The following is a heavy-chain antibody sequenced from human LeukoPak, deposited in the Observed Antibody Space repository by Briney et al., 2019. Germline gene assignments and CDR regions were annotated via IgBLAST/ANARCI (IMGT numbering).Heavy chain of an antibody. J-gene: IGHJ6*02. Sequence: PSETLSLTCAVYGGSFSDYFWGWIRQPPGKGLEWIGEINHSGRAYYNPSLKSRVTISVDTSKNQFSLNLSSVTAADTAVYYCARDVVVVPAAIHYGMDVWGQGTTVTVSS. CDR2: INHSGRA. CDR1: GGSFSDYF. D-gene: IGHD2-2*01. CDR3: ARDVVVVPAAIHYGMDV. V-gene: IGHV4-34*01.